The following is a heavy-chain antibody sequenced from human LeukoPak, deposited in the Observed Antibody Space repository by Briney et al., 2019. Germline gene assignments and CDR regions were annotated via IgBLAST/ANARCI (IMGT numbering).Heavy chain of an antibody. CDR1: EFTFSSYS. V-gene: IGHV3-21*01. CDR3: AELGITMIGGV. Sequence: GGSLRLSCVAPEFTFSSYSMNWVRQAPGKGLEWVSFISSRSTYIYYADSVKGRFTISRDNAKNSLYLQMNSLRAEDTAVYYCAELGITMIGGVWGKGTTVTISS. D-gene: IGHD3-10*02. J-gene: IGHJ6*04. CDR2: ISSRSTYI.